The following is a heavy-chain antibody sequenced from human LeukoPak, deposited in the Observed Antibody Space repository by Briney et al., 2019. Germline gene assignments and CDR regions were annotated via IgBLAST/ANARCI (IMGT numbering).Heavy chain of an antibody. D-gene: IGHD3-22*01. CDR2: IRQDGSEK. J-gene: IGHJ4*02. CDR3: ARDLRYDNN. V-gene: IGHV3-7*01. CDR1: GFIFRSDW. Sequence: GGSLRLSCAASGFIFRSDWMTWVRQAPGKGLEWVASIRQDGSEKYYVDSVKGRFTISRDNAKNSLFLQMNSLRVEDTAVYYCARDLRYDNNWGQGTLVTVSS.